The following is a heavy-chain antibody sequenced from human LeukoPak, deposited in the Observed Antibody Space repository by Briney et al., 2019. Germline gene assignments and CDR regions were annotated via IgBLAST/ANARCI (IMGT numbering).Heavy chain of an antibody. V-gene: IGHV3-7*01. CDR1: GFTFSSYW. CDR2: IKQDGSEK. D-gene: IGHD3-10*01. CDR3: ARDGGLLWFGELSSLDY. Sequence: GGSLRLSCAASGFTFSSYWMSWVRQAPGKGLEWVANIKQDGSEKYYVDSVEGRFTISRDNAENSLYLQMNSLRAEDMAVYYCARDGGLLWFGELSSLDYWGQGTLVTVSS. J-gene: IGHJ4*02.